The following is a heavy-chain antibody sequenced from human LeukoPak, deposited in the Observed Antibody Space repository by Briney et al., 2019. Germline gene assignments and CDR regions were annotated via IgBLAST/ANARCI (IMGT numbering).Heavy chain of an antibody. CDR3: ARGVVPARNYYYYYMDV. CDR2: IYYSGSA. Sequence: SETLSLTCTVSGDSISSYYWSWIRQPPGKGLEWIGYIYYSGSANYNPSLKSRVTISVDTSKNQFSLKLSSVTAADTAVYYCARGVVPARNYYYYYMDVWGKGTTVTVSS. J-gene: IGHJ6*03. V-gene: IGHV4-59*01. CDR1: GDSISSYY. D-gene: IGHD2-2*01.